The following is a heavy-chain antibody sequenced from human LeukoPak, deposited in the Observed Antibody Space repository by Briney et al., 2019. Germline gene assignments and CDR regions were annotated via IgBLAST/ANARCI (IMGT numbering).Heavy chain of an antibody. CDR3: ARFSLYDNSGYYSWLFDF. V-gene: IGHV3-7*01. Sequence: GGSLRLSCAASGFTFSTSWMSWVRQVPGKGLEWVANIQQAGSAKYYVDSVKGRFTTSRDNAKNSLYLQMNSLRAEDTAVYYCARFSLYDNSGYYSWLFDFWGQGTLVTVSS. J-gene: IGHJ4*02. D-gene: IGHD3-22*01. CDR2: IQQAGSAK. CDR1: GFTFSTSW.